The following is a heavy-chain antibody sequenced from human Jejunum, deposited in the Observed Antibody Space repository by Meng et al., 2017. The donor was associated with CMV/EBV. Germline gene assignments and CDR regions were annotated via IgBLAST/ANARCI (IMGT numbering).Heavy chain of an antibody. J-gene: IGHJ6*02. V-gene: IGHV3-15*05. CDR2: IKSKSDGAKT. CDR1: GFIFRNTW. Sequence: SGFIFRNTWMTWGRQVPGKGLEWLGRIKSKSDGAKTDYPAPLKGRVTISRDDSRNTLYLEMNALTTEDTGVYYCATSGLNYYGIDVWGQGTTVTVSS. D-gene: IGHD3/OR15-3a*01. CDR3: ATSGLNYYGIDV.